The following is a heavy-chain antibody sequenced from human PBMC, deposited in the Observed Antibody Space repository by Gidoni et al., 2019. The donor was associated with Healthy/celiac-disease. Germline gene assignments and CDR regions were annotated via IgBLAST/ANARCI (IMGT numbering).Heavy chain of an antibody. J-gene: IGHJ6*02. D-gene: IGHD3-10*01. V-gene: IGHV3-15*01. Sequence: EVQLVESGGGLVKPGGSLRLSCAASGFPFSNAWMGWVRQAPGKGLEWVGRIKSKTDGGTTDYAAPVKGRFTISRDDSKNTLYLQMNSLKTEDTAVYYCTTDRRSSLWFGEYYYYGMDVWGQGTTVTVSS. CDR3: TTDRRSSLWFGEYYYYGMDV. CDR2: IKSKTDGGTT. CDR1: GFPFSNAW.